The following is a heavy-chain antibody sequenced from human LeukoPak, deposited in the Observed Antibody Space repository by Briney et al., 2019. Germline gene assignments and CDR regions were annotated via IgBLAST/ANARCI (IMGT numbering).Heavy chain of an antibody. CDR2: MNPNSGNT. D-gene: IGHD6-19*01. CDR1: GYTFTSYN. CDR3: ARAVAGRSYWYFDL. J-gene: IGHJ2*01. Sequence: ASVKVSCKASGYTFTSYNINWVRQATGQGLEWMGWMNPNSGNTGYAQKFQGRVTMTRNTSISTAYMELSSLRSEDTAVYYCARAVAGRSYWYFDLWGRGTLVTVSS. V-gene: IGHV1-8*01.